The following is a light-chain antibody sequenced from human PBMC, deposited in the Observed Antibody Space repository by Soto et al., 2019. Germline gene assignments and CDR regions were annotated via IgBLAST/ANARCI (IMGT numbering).Light chain of an antibody. J-gene: IGKJ1*01. CDR3: QQYGNSAWT. V-gene: IGKV3-15*01. CDR2: VAS. CDR1: QSVSSN. Sequence: EIVMTQSPATLSVSPGERATLSCKASQSVSSNLAWYQQKPGQTPKLLIYVASTRATGIPARFSGSGSGTDFTLTISRLEPEDFAVYYCQQYGNSAWTFGQGTKVEIK.